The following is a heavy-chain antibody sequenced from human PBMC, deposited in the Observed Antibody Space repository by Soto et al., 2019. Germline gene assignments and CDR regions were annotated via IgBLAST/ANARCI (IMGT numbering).Heavy chain of an antibody. J-gene: IGHJ4*02. Sequence: PSETLSLTCPFSGYSVSNSNYYWGWIRQSPGKGLEWIGSVYYRGRSYSKSSVKSRVTISVDTSKNQFPLNLNSVTASDTAVYYCVSQRTSVLTQAYFDYWGPGALVTVSS. D-gene: IGHD2-8*01. CDR3: VSQRTSVLTQAYFDY. CDR2: VYYRGRS. V-gene: IGHV4-39*01. CDR1: GYSVSNSNYY.